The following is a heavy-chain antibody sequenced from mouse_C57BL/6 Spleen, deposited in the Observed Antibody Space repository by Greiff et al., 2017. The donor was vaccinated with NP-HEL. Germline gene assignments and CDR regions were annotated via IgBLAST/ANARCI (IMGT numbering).Heavy chain of an antibody. V-gene: IGHV1-69*01. CDR1: GYTFTSYW. D-gene: IGHD2-4*01. J-gene: IGHJ2*01. CDR3: ARGGLRNSDN. CDR2: IDPSDSYT. Sequence: QVHVKQPGAELVMPGASVKLSCKASGYTFTSYWMHWVKQRPGQGLEWIGEIDPSDSYTNYNQKFKGKSTLTVDKSSSTAYMQLSSLTYEDSAVYYCARGGLRNSDNWGQGTTLTVSS.